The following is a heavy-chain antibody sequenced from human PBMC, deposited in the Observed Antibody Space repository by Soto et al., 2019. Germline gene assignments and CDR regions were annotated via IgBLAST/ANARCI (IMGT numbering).Heavy chain of an antibody. V-gene: IGHV5-51*01. D-gene: IGHD3-9*01. Sequence: GESLKISCQASGYSFTSYWIGWVRQMPGKGLEWMGIIYPGDSDTRYSPSFQGQVTISADKSISTAYLQWSSLKASDTAMYYCASQASRYFDSYWYFDLWGRGTLVTVSS. J-gene: IGHJ2*01. CDR3: ASQASRYFDSYWYFDL. CDR2: IYPGDSDT. CDR1: GYSFTSYW.